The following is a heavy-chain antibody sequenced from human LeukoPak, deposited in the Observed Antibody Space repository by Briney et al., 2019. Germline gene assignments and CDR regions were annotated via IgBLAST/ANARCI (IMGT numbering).Heavy chain of an antibody. CDR3: ARVQYQLLQGLDY. CDR1: GGTFSSYA. D-gene: IGHD2-2*01. V-gene: IGHV1-69*13. J-gene: IGHJ4*02. CDR2: ITPIFGAA. Sequence: ASVKVSCKASGGTFSSYAISWVRQAPGQGLEWMGGITPIFGAANYAQKFQGRVTITADESTSTAYMELSSLRSEDTAVYYCARVQYQLLQGLDYWGQGTLVTVSP.